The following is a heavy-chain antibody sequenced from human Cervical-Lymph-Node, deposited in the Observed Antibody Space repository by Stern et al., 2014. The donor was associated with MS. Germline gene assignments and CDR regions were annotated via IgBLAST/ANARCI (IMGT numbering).Heavy chain of an antibody. J-gene: IGHJ4*02. V-gene: IGHV1-69*01. Sequence: VQLVESGAEVKKPGSSVKVSCKASGGTFSSYAISWVRQAPGPGLEWMGGIIPIFGTANYAQKFQGRVTITADESTSTAYMELSSLRSEDTAVYYCARGSGGRYYDSSGYFDYWGQGTLVTVSS. D-gene: IGHD3-22*01. CDR2: IIPIFGTA. CDR1: GGTFSSYA. CDR3: ARGSGGRYYDSSGYFDY.